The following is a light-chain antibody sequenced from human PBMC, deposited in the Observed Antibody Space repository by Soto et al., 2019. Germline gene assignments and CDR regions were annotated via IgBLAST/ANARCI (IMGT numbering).Light chain of an antibody. CDR2: AAS. CDR1: QSISSY. CDR3: QQGYSTPWT. Sequence: DIQMTQSPSSLSASVGDRVTITCRASQSISSYLHWYQQKPGKAPKLLIYAASNLQSGVPSRVSASGSGTDFTLTLNSLQPEDLETYYCQQGYSTPWTFGQGTKVETK. J-gene: IGKJ1*01. V-gene: IGKV1-39*01.